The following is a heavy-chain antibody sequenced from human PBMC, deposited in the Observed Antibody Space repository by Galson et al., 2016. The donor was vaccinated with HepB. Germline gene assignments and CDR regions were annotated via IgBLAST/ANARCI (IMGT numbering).Heavy chain of an antibody. CDR2: IKQDGSET. CDR1: GFTFSDYW. D-gene: IGHD3-22*01. CDR3: AGGTGWLMDL. Sequence: SLRLSCAASGFTFSDYWMNWVRQAPGKGPEWVANIKQDGSETKYMDSVKGRFTITRDNTKKSLYLQMNSLRVEDTAVYYCAGGTGWLMDLWGQGTRLTVSS. J-gene: IGHJ4*02. V-gene: IGHV3-7*04.